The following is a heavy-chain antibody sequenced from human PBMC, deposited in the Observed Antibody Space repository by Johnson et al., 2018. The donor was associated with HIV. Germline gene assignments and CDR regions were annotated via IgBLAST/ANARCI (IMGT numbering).Heavy chain of an antibody. D-gene: IGHD3-16*01. CDR1: GFTFSDYY. J-gene: IGHJ3*02. Sequence: QVQLVESGGGLVKPGGSLRLSCAASGFTFSDYYMNWMRQAPGKGLEWVAVISNDGSKKYDADSVKGRFTIFRDNSKNTLYLQMHGLRAEDTALYYCARAMETYYDYVWGSGAFDIWGQGTVVTVSS. V-gene: IGHV3-30-3*01. CDR2: ISNDGSKK. CDR3: ARAMETYYDYVWGSGAFDI.